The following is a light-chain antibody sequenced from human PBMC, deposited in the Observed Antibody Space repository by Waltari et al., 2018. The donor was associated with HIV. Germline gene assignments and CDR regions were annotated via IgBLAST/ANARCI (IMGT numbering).Light chain of an antibody. V-gene: IGLV2-8*01. CDR1: TSDVGAYNY. CDR2: EVT. Sequence: QSALTQPPSAAGSPGHSVTIPCTGTTSDVGAYNYLSWSQQHPGKAPKPIIYEVTKRPSGVPDRFSASKSGNTASLTVSGLQTDDEADYYCSSYAGSNTLIFGGGTNLIVL. CDR3: SSYAGSNTLI. J-gene: IGLJ2*01.